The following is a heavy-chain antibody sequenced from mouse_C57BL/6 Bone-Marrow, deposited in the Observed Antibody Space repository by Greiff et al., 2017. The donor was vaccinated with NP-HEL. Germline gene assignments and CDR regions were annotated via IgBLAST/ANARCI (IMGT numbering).Heavy chain of an antibody. CDR2: IYPGDGDT. J-gene: IGHJ1*03. V-gene: IGHV1-82*01. CDR3: ALYYYGSSLWYFDV. Sequence: VKLQESGPELVKPGASVKISCKPSGYAFSSSWMNWVKQRPGKGLEWIGRIYPGDGDTNYNGKFKGKATLTADKSSSTAYMQLSSLTSEDSAVYFCALYYYGSSLWYFDVWGTGTTVTVSS. D-gene: IGHD1-1*01. CDR1: GYAFSSSW.